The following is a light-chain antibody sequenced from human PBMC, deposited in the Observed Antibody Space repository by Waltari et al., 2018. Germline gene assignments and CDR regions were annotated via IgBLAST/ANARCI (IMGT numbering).Light chain of an antibody. CDR2: ENT. V-gene: IGLV1-51*02. CDR1: SSNIGNNF. Sequence: QSGLTQPPSLSAAPGQKVTISCSGSSSNIGNNFVAWYQQFPGTVPKPLIYENTKPPPGIPVRFSGSRSGTSATLGITGLLTGDEAVYYCGTWDSSLSGAVFGGGTHLTVL. CDR3: GTWDSSLSGAV. J-gene: IGLJ7*01.